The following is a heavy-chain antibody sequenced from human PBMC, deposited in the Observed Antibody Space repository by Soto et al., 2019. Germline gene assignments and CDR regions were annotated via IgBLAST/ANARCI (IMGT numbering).Heavy chain of an antibody. CDR2: IYDTGST. Sequence: QVQLQESGPGLVKPAETLSLTCSVSGGSISGYYWSWIRQPPGKGLEWIGYIYDTGSTKDNPSLTSRVTISIDTSKNQFSLRLSSVPAADTAVYYCAREQWLVRGVFDYWGQGTLVTVSS. D-gene: IGHD6-19*01. CDR1: GGSISGYY. J-gene: IGHJ4*02. CDR3: AREQWLVRGVFDY. V-gene: IGHV4-59*01.